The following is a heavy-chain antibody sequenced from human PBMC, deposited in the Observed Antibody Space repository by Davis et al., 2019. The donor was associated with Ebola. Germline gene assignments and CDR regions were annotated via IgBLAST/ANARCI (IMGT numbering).Heavy chain of an antibody. CDR1: GYSFPDYW. CDR2: TYPGDSDT. Sequence: GESLKISCKGSGYSFPDYWIAWVRQMPGKGLECMGVTYPGDSDTRYNPSFQGQVTFSVDKSINSVFLHWSSLKASDTAMYYCARRGLAGSSIDSWGQGTLVTVSS. D-gene: IGHD3-16*01. J-gene: IGHJ4*02. CDR3: ARRGLAGSSIDS. V-gene: IGHV5-51*01.